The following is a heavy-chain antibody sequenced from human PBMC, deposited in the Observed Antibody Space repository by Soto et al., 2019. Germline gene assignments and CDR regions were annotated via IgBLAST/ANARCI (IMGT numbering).Heavy chain of an antibody. CDR1: GGSISSGGYY. CDR2: IYYSGST. V-gene: IGHV4-31*03. D-gene: IGHD2-8*01. Sequence: PSETLSLTCTVSGGSISSGGYYWSWIRQHPGKGLEWIGYIYYSGSTYYNPSLKSRVTISVDTSKNQFSLKLSSVTAADTAVYYRARDSEWYYGMDVWGQGTTVTVSS. CDR3: ARDSEWYYGMDV. J-gene: IGHJ6*02.